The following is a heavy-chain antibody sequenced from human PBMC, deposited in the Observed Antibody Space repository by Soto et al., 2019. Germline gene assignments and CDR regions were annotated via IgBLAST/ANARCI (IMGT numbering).Heavy chain of an antibody. Sequence: TLSLTCTFSGGSIRGYYWTWIRQPPGKGLEWIGNIYDSGNTNYNPSFRSRIIMSIDVSKAQFSLTLSPVTAADTAVYFCARDRGGSGALYYYGMDVWGQGTSVTVSS. J-gene: IGHJ6*02. CDR1: GGSIRGYY. CDR2: IYDSGNT. CDR3: ARDRGGSGALYYYGMDV. V-gene: IGHV4-59*01. D-gene: IGHD3-10*01.